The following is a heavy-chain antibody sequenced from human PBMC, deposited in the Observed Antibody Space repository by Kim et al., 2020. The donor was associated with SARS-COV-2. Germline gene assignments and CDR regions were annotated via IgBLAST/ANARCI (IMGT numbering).Heavy chain of an antibody. CDR1: GGSFSGYY. CDR3: ARRGYSYGYRYYYYGMDV. CDR2: INHSGST. J-gene: IGHJ6*02. Sequence: SETLSLTCAVYGGSFSGYYWSWIRQPPGKGLEWIGEINHSGSTNYNPSLKSRVTISVDTSKNQFSLKLSSVTAADTAVYYCARRGYSYGYRYYYYGMDVWGQGTTVTVSS. D-gene: IGHD5-18*01. V-gene: IGHV4-34*01.